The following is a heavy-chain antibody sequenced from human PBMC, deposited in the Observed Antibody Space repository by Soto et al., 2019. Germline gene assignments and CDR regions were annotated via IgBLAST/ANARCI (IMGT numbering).Heavy chain of an antibody. Sequence: QVHLVQSGAEVKKPGASVKVSCKTSGYTFTTYGISWVRQAPGQGLEWMAWISAYNGNTNYAQKLPGRVAMTTDTSMSTDYMELRSPSSDVTAVYYCARDLYSYGYYALDVWGQVTTVTVSS. CDR3: ARDLYSYGYYALDV. V-gene: IGHV1-18*04. D-gene: IGHD5-18*01. CDR1: GYTFTTYG. CDR2: ISAYNGNT. J-gene: IGHJ6*02.